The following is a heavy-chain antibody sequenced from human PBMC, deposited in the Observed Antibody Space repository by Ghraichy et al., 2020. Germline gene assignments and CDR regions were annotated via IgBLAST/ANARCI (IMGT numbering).Heavy chain of an antibody. V-gene: IGHV3-7*01. D-gene: IGHD3-3*01. Sequence: GGSLRLSCAASGFTFSSYWMSWVRQAPGKGLEWVANIKQDGSEKYYVDSVKGRFTISRDNAKNSLYLQMNSLRAEDTAVYYCARDPPQLRFWVFDYWGQGTLVTVSS. J-gene: IGHJ4*02. CDR1: GFTFSSYW. CDR3: ARDPPQLRFWVFDY. CDR2: IKQDGSEK.